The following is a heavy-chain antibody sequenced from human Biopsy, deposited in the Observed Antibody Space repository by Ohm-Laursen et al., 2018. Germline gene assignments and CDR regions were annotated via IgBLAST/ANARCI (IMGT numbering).Heavy chain of an antibody. CDR1: GGSISSDY. J-gene: IGHJ6*02. CDR2: VYYSGST. D-gene: IGHD2/OR15-2a*01. Sequence: GTPSLTCTVSGGSISSDYWSWIRQTPGKGLEWIGYVYYSGSTNYNPSLKSRVTISVDTSKNQFSLRLNSVTAADTAVYYCARATNSTGWPYYYFYGMDVWGQGTTVTVSS. CDR3: ARATNSTGWPYYYFYGMDV. V-gene: IGHV4-59*01.